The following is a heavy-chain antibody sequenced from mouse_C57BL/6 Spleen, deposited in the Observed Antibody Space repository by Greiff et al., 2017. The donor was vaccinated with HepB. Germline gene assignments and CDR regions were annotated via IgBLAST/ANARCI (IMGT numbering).Heavy chain of an antibody. Sequence: QVHVKQSGAELVKPGASVKISCKASGYAFSSYWMNWVKQRPGKGLEWIGQIYPGDGDTNYNGKFKGKATLTADKSSSTAYMQLSSLTSEDSAVYFCARWGITTVVAGDYWGQGTTLTVSS. D-gene: IGHD1-1*01. CDR3: ARWGITTVVAGDY. J-gene: IGHJ2*01. V-gene: IGHV1-80*01. CDR2: IYPGDGDT. CDR1: GYAFSSYW.